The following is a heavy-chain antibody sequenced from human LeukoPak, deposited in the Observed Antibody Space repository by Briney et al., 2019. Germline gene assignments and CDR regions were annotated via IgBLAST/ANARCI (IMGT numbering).Heavy chain of an antibody. D-gene: IGHD6-13*01. V-gene: IGHV4-59*01. J-gene: IGHJ4*02. CDR2: IYYSGST. Sequence: SQTLSLTCAVYGGSFSGYYWSCIRQPPGNGLEWIGYIYYSGSTNYNPSLMSPATKSVDTSKNQSSLKLSSVPAAHTSVYYCARRGYSFDYWGQGTLVTVSS. CDR3: ARRGYSFDY. CDR1: GGSFSGYY.